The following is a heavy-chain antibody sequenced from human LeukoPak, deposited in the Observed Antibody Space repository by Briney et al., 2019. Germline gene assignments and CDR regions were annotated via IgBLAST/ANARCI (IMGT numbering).Heavy chain of an antibody. J-gene: IGHJ4*02. CDR2: YSGSGGST. V-gene: IGHV3-23*01. D-gene: IGHD3-3*01. CDR1: WFTLSKYA. Sequence: GSLRLSWAASWFTLSKYALSLGRHAPGEGLEVVFAYSGSGGSTYYADSVKGRFTISRDNSKNTLYLQMNSLRAEDTAVYYCAKVGDYDFWSGSNYFDYWGQGTLVTVSS. CDR3: AKVGDYDFWSGSNYFDY.